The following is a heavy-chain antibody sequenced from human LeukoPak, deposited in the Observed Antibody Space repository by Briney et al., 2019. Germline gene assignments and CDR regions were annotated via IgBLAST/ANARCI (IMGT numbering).Heavy chain of an antibody. CDR1: GGTFSSYT. CDR3: ARSGYQWRFFDY. V-gene: IGHV1-69*02. J-gene: IGHJ4*02. CDR2: IIPILGIA. Sequence: SVKVSCKASGGTFSSYTISWLRQAPGQGLEWMGRIIPILGIANYAQKFQGRVTLTADKSTSTAYTELNRLRSEGKAVYYCARSGYQWRFFDYWGQGTLVTVSS. D-gene: IGHD3-3*01.